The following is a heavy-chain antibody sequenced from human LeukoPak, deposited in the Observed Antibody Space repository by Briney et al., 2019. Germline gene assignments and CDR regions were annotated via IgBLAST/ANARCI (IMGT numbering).Heavy chain of an antibody. V-gene: IGHV1-18*01. J-gene: IGHJ4*02. CDR1: GYTFTSYG. CDR2: MSVYNGNT. Sequence: ASVKVSCKASGYTFTSYGIRWVRQAPGQGLEWMGWMSVYNGNTNYAQKVHGRVTITADTSTNTAYMDLRSLKLEDTAVYYCARDLHGGGVGAAWGQGTLVSVSS. CDR3: ARDLHGGGVGAA. D-gene: IGHD1-26*01.